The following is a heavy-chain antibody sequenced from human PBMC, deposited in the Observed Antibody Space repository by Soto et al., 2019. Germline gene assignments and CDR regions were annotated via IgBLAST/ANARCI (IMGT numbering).Heavy chain of an antibody. J-gene: IGHJ4*02. Sequence: ASVKVSCKASGYTFTSYCFTWVRQAPGQGLEWMGWISAYNGNTNYAQKLQGRVTMTTDTSTSTAYMELRSLRSDDTAVYYCARNVYNWNFDYWGQGTLVTVSS. CDR3: ARNVYNWNFDY. D-gene: IGHD1-20*01. CDR1: GYTFTSYC. V-gene: IGHV1-18*04. CDR2: ISAYNGNT.